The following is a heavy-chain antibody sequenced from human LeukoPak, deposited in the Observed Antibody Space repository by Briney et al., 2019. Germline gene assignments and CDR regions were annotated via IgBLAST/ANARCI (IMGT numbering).Heavy chain of an antibody. CDR2: IGSSSNYI. D-gene: IGHD2-2*01. CDR1: GFAFSDYS. V-gene: IGHV3-21*01. Sequence: GGSLRLSCAASGFAFSDYSMNWVRQAPGKGLEWVSFIGSSSNYIYYADSVKGRFTISRDNAKSSLYLEMNSLRAEDTAVYYCARVGGYQPFDYWGQGTLVIVSS. CDR3: ARVGGYQPFDY. J-gene: IGHJ4*02.